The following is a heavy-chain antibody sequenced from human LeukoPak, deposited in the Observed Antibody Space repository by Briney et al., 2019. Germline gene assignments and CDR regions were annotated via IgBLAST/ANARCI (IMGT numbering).Heavy chain of an antibody. CDR2: ISGDGGST. CDR1: GFTFDDYA. J-gene: IGHJ4*02. V-gene: IGHV3-43*02. CDR3: AKDSPDYYDSSDPQGY. Sequence: QTGGSLRLSCAASGFTFDDYAMHWVRPAPGKGLEWVSLISGDGGSTYYADSVKGRFTISRDNSKNSLYLQMNSLRTEDTALYYCAKDSPDYYDSSDPQGYWGQGTLVTVSS. D-gene: IGHD3-22*01.